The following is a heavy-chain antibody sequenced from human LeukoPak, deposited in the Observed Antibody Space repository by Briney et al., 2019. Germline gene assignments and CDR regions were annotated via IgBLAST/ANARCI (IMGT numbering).Heavy chain of an antibody. CDR1: GFTFTNHG. J-gene: IGHJ4*02. CDR2: IWYDGSNK. D-gene: IGHD6-6*01. CDR3: ARDIGARRVDN. V-gene: IGHV3-33*01. Sequence: GESLKISCAASGFTFTNHGMHWVRQAPGKGLEWVAVIWYDGSNKYYADSVKGRFTISKDNSKSTLYLHMNGLRVDDTAVYYRARDIGARRVDNWGQGTLVSVSA.